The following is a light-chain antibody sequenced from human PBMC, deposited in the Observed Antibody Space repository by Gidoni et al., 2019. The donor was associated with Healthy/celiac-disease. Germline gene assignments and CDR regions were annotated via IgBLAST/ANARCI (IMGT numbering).Light chain of an antibody. J-gene: IGKJ1*01. V-gene: IGKV3D-15*01. Sequence: ERVMTQSPATLSVSPGKRATLSCRASQSVSSNLAWYQQKPGQAPRLLIYGASTRATGIPARFSGSGSGTEFTLTISSLQSEDFAVYYCQQYNNWPRTFGQGTKVEIK. CDR3: QQYNNWPRT. CDR1: QSVSSN. CDR2: GAS.